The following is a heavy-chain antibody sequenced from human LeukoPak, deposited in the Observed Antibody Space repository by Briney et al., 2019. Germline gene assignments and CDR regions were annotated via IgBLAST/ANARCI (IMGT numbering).Heavy chain of an antibody. V-gene: IGHV1-69*04. CDR3: ATQRESISGWPPYYFDY. D-gene: IGHD6-19*01. J-gene: IGHJ4*02. CDR2: IIPILGIA. Sequence: GASVKVSCKASGGTFSSYAISWVRQAPGQGLEWMGRIIPILGIANYAQKFQGRVTITADKSTSTAYMELSSLRSEDTAVYYCATQRESISGWPPYYFDYWGQGTLVTVSS. CDR1: GGTFSSYA.